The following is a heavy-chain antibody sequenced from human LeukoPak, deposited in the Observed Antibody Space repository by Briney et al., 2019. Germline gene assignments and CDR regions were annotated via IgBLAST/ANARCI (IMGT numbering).Heavy chain of an antibody. CDR1: GYTFTGYY. J-gene: IGHJ4*02. Sequence: GASVKVSCKPSGYTFTGYYLHWVRQAPGQALEWMGWINPNIGATMYAQKFQGRVTMTRDTSISTAYMELNSLRSDDTAVYYCARDRVGSGWPRPFYFENRGQGTLVTVSS. CDR2: INPNIGAT. D-gene: IGHD6-19*01. V-gene: IGHV1-2*02. CDR3: ARDRVGSGWPRPFYFEN.